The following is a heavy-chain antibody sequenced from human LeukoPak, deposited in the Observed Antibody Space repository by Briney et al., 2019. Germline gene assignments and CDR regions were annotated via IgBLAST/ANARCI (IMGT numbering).Heavy chain of an antibody. V-gene: IGHV3-7*03. CDR3: ARNNGMDV. CDR2: VNRDGSEA. Sequence: GGSLRLSCAASGFTLSNHWMTWVRQVPGRGPEWVANVNRDGSEAYYLDSVKGRFTISKDNAKNSLYLQMNSLRAEDTALYHCARNNGMDVWGQGTTVTVSS. CDR1: GFTLSNHW. J-gene: IGHJ6*02.